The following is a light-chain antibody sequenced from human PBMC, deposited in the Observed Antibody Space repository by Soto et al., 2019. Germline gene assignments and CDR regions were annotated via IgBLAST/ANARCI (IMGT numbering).Light chain of an antibody. V-gene: IGKV3-20*01. CDR2: GAS. CDR3: QQYGRSPPWT. Sequence: EIVLTQSPGTLSLSPGERATLSCRASQSVSSSYLAWYQQKPGQAPRLLIYGASSRATGIPDRFSGSGSGTDFPLTISRLEPEDFAVYYCQQYGRSPPWTFGHGTKVGIK. J-gene: IGKJ1*01. CDR1: QSVSSSY.